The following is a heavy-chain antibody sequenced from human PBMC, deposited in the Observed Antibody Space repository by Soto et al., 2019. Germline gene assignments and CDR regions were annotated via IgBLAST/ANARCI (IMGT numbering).Heavy chain of an antibody. J-gene: IGHJ4*02. V-gene: IGHV2-5*02. Sequence: QITLKESGPTLVKPTQTLTLTCTFSGFSLSTSGVGVGWIRQPPGKALEWLALIYWDDDKRYSPSLKSRLTTXKXTXXNQPVLTMTTMDPVDTATYYCAHRQGRAVTGPLDSWGQGTLVTVSS. CDR3: AHRQGRAVTGPLDS. CDR2: IYWDDDK. D-gene: IGHD6-19*01. CDR1: GFSLSTSGVG.